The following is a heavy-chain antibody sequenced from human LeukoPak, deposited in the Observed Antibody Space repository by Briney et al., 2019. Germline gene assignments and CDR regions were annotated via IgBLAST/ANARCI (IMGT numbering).Heavy chain of an antibody. V-gene: IGHV4-59*01. D-gene: IGHD3-22*01. CDR2: IYYSGST. CDR3: ARGGDYYDSSVLLDY. Sequence: SETLSLTCTVSGGSISSYYWSWIRRPPGKGLEWIGYIYYSGSTNYNPSLKSRVTISVDTSKNQFSLKLSSVTAADTAVYYCARGGDYYDSSVLLDYWGQGTLVTVSS. CDR1: GGSISSYY. J-gene: IGHJ4*02.